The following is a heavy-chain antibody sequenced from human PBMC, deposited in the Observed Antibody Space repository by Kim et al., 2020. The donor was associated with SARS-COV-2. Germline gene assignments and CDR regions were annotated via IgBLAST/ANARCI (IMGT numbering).Heavy chain of an antibody. Sequence: ASVKVSCKASGYTFTAYYIYWLRQAPGQGLEWLGWINSNSGDTVYAQKYQDRVTMTTDTSVTTTYMELDSLSFDDTAVYYCARADPLGSGFPFYYFDHWGQGTLVTVSS. J-gene: IGHJ4*02. D-gene: IGHD6-25*01. V-gene: IGHV1-2*02. CDR3: ARADPLGSGFPFYYFDH. CDR2: INSNSGDT. CDR1: GYTFTAYY.